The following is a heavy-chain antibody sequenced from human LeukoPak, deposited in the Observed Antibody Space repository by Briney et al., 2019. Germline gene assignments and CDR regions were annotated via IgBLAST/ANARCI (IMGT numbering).Heavy chain of an antibody. D-gene: IGHD4-17*01. CDR2: IYYSGST. CDR1: GGSISSSSYY. V-gene: IGHV4-39*01. J-gene: IGHJ6*03. Sequence: SETLSLTCTVSGGSISSSSYYWGWIRQPPGKGLEWIGSIYYSGSTYYNPSLKSRVTISVDTSKNQFSLKLSSVTAADTAVYYCARVCQANDYGDYVHGWGSRFVSLYYYYYMDVWGKGTTVTISS. CDR3: ARVCQANDYGDYVHGWGSRFVSLYYYYYMDV.